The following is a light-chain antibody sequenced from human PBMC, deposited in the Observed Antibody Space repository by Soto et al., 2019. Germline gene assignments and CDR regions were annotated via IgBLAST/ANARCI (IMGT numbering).Light chain of an antibody. V-gene: IGKV1-39*01. CDR3: QQSYGTPT. CDR2: AAS. J-gene: IGKJ1*01. Sequence: DLQMTQSPSSLFASVGDRVTITCRASQSISSYLNWYQQKPGKAPKLLIYAASSLQSGVPSRFSGSGSGTDFTLTISSLQPEDFATYYCQQSYGTPTFGQGTKVEI. CDR1: QSISSY.